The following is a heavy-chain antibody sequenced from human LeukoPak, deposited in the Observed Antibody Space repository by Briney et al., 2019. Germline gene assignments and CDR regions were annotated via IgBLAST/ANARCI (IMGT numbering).Heavy chain of an antibody. CDR2: INPNSGGT. J-gene: IGHJ1*01. CDR3: ARAYSSGWYAEYFQH. CDR1: GYTFTGYY. D-gene: IGHD6-19*01. Sequence: ASVKVSCKASGYTFTGYYMHWVRQAPGQGLEWMGWINPNSGGTSYAQKFQGRVTMTRDTSISTAYMELSRLRSDDTAVYYCARAYSSGWYAEYFQHWGQGTLVTVSS. V-gene: IGHV1-2*02.